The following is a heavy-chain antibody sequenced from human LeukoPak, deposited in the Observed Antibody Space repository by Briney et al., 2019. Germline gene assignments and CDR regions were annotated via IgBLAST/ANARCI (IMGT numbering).Heavy chain of an antibody. CDR2: INHSGST. CDR3: ARGPLNPSYGYPIDY. J-gene: IGHJ4*02. Sequence: SETLSLTCAVYGGSFRGYYWSWIRQPPGKGLEWIGEINHSGSTNYNPSLKSRVTISVDTSKNQFSLKLSSVTAADTAVYYCARGPLNPSYGYPIDYWGQGTLVTVSS. CDR1: GGSFRGYY. D-gene: IGHD5-18*01. V-gene: IGHV4-34*01.